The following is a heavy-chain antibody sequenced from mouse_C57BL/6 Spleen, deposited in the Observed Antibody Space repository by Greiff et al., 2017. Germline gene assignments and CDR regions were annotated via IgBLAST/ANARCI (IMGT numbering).Heavy chain of an antibody. J-gene: IGHJ1*03. D-gene: IGHD1-1*01. CDR1: GYTFTSYW. V-gene: IGHV1-55*01. CDR3: ARSITTVVRTNWYFDV. CDR2: IYPGSGST. Sequence: QVQLQQPGAELVKPGASVKMSCKASGYTFTSYWITWVKQRPGQGLEWIGDIYPGSGSTNYNEKFKSKATLTVDTSSSTAYMQLSSRTSEDSAVYYCARSITTVVRTNWYFDVWGTGTTVTVSS.